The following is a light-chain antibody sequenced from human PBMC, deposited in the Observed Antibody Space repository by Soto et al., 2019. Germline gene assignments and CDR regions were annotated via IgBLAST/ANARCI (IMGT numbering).Light chain of an antibody. Sequence: QSALTQPASVSGSPGQSITISCTGTSSYVGNYKYVSWYQQHPGKAPKLMIYDVSNRPSGVSNRFSGSKSGNTASLTISGLQAEDEADYYCSSYTSSSTVFGTGTKVTVL. CDR1: SSYVGNYKY. J-gene: IGLJ1*01. CDR2: DVS. V-gene: IGLV2-14*01. CDR3: SSYTSSSTV.